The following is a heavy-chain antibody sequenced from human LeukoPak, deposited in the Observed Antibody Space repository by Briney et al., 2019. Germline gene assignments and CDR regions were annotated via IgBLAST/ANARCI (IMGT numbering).Heavy chain of an antibody. V-gene: IGHV5-51*01. CDR2: IYPGDSDP. D-gene: IGHD6-13*01. CDR3: VRHGLGSSWFGFDY. Sequence: GESLKISCKGSGYTFTTYWIGWVPQMSGKGLEWRGIIYPGDSDPRYSPSFQGQVTISADTSISTAYLQWSSLKASDSAMYYCVRHGLGSSWFGFDYWGQGTLVTVSS. J-gene: IGHJ4*02. CDR1: GYTFTTYW.